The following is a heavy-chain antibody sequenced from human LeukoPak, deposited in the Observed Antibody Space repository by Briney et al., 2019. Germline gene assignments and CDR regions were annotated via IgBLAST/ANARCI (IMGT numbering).Heavy chain of an antibody. CDR2: ISYDGSNK. J-gene: IGHJ4*02. CDR3: AIDQAGAVAAYYFDY. CDR1: GFTFSSYG. Sequence: GGSLRLSCAASGFTFSSYGMHWVRQAPGKGLEWVAVISYDGSNKYYADSVKGRFTISRDNSKNTLYLQMNSLRAEDTAVYYCAIDQAGAVAAYYFDYWGQGTLVTVSS. V-gene: IGHV3-30*03. D-gene: IGHD6-19*01.